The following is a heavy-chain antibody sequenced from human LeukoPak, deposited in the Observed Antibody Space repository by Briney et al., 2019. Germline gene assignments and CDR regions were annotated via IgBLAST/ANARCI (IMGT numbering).Heavy chain of an antibody. CDR1: GFTFSDYY. V-gene: IGHV3-11*01. D-gene: IGHD2-8*01. CDR3: ARSTDYCTNGVCYGFRYYYYGMDV. CDR2: ISSSGSTI. Sequence: GGSLRLSCAASGFTFSDYYMSWIRQAPGKGLEWVSYISSSGSTIYYADSVKGRSTISRDNAKNSLYLQMNSLRAEDTAVYYCARSTDYCTNGVCYGFRYYYYGMDVWGQGTTVTVSS. J-gene: IGHJ6*02.